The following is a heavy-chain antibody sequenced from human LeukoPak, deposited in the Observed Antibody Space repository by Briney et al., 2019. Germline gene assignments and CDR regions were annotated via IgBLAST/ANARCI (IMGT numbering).Heavy chain of an antibody. CDR1: GYTFTGYY. Sequence: EASVKVSCKASGYTFTGYYIHWVRQAPGQGLEWMGWINPNSGGTNYAQKFQGRVTMARDMSTSTVYMELSSLRSEDTAVYYCARVAAEVVGVPGAIGFGWLRRDYYYMDVWGKGTTVTVSS. CDR3: ARVAAEVVGVPGAIGFGWLRRDYYYMDV. CDR2: INPNSGGT. D-gene: IGHD2-2*02. V-gene: IGHV1-2*02. J-gene: IGHJ6*03.